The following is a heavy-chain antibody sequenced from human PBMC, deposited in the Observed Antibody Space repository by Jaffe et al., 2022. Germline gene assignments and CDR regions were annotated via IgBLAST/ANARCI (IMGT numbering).Heavy chain of an antibody. CDR1: GGTFSSYA. CDR3: ARAPYDFWSGTPKTYYFDY. Sequence: QVQLVQSGAEVKKPGSSVKVSCKASGGTFSSYAISWVRQAPGQGLEWMGGIIPIFGTANYAQKFQGRVTITADESTSTAYMELSSLRSEDTAVYYCARAPYDFWSGTPKTYYFDYWGQGTLVTVSS. V-gene: IGHV1-69*01. D-gene: IGHD3-3*01. CDR2: IIPIFGTA. J-gene: IGHJ4*02.